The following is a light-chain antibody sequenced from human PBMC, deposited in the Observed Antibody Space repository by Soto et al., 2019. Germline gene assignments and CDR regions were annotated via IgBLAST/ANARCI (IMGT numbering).Light chain of an antibody. V-gene: IGKV1-12*01. Sequence: DITMTQSPSSVSASVGDSVTITCRASQGIGTWLAWYQQKPGQAPKLLIYGASRLQSGVPSRFSGSGSGTDFTLTITSLQPEDVATYYCHQADSLFTFGPGTKVDIK. CDR1: QGIGTW. J-gene: IGKJ3*01. CDR2: GAS. CDR3: HQADSLFT.